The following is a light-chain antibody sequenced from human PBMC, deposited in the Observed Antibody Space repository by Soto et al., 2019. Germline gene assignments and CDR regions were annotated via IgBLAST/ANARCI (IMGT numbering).Light chain of an antibody. Sequence: EIVMAQSPATLSVSQGERATLSCRASQSVSSDLAWYHQKPGQAPRLLIYGASTRATGIPARFSGSGSGTGFTLTINSLQSEDFAVYYCQQRASWVTFGQGTRLEI. J-gene: IGKJ5*01. V-gene: IGKV3-15*01. CDR2: GAS. CDR1: QSVSSD. CDR3: QQRASWVT.